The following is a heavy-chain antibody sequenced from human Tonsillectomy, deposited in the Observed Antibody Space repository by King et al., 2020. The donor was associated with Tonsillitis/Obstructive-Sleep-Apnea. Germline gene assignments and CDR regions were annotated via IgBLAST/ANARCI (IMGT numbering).Heavy chain of an antibody. Sequence: VQLVESGGGLIQPGGSLRLSCAAAGFTVSSNYMSWVHQAPGKGLVWVSVIYGGGCTYYPDSVKGRFTISRANSKNTLYLQMNSLRAEDTAVYYCARDRSSSSWYGYWGQGTLVTVSS. CDR3: ARDRSSSSWYGY. CDR2: IYGGGCT. J-gene: IGHJ4*02. D-gene: IGHD6-13*01. V-gene: IGHV3-53*01. CDR1: GFTVSSNY.